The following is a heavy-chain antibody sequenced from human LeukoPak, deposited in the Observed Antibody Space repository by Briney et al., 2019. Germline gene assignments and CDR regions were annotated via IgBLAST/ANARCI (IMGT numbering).Heavy chain of an antibody. CDR2: INHSGST. CDR3: ARGEPSSPGWFDP. D-gene: IGHD6-13*01. CDR1: GGSFSGYY. Sequence: PSETLSLTCAVYGGSFSGYYWSWIRQPPGKGLEWIGEINHSGSTNYNPSLKSRVTISVDKSKNQFSLKLSSVTAADTAVYYCARGEPSSPGWFDPWGQGTLVTVSS. J-gene: IGHJ5*02. V-gene: IGHV4-34*01.